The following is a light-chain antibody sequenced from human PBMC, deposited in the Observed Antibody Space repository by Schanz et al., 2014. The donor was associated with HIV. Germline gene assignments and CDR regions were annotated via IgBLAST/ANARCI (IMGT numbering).Light chain of an antibody. CDR2: ANM. J-gene: IGLJ3*02. Sequence: QSVLTQPPSVSGTPGQRVTILCSGSSSNIGINTVNWYQHLPGTAPKLLMYANMQRPSGVPDRFSGSGSGTSATLAISGLQSEDEADYYCATWDDSLKNWVFGGGTKLTVL. CDR1: SSNIGINT. V-gene: IGLV1-44*01. CDR3: ATWDDSLKNWV.